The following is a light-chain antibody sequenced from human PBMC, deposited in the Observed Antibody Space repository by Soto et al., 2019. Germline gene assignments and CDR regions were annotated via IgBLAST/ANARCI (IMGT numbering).Light chain of an antibody. CDR1: QGIDRW. CDR3: KQSKSFPLT. CDR2: AAS. J-gene: IGKJ4*01. V-gene: IGKV1-12*01. Sequence: DIQMTQSPSSLSASVGDRVTITCRASQGIDRWLAWYQQKPGKAPKVLIYAASSLRSGVPSRFSGSGSGTDFSLTISSLLPEDLATYYCKQSKSFPLTFGGGTKVEIK.